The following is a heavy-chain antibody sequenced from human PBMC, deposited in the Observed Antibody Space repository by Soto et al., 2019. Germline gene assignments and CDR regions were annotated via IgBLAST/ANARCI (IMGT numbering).Heavy chain of an antibody. CDR2: FDPEDGET. D-gene: IGHD2-15*01. CDR1: GYTLTELS. Sequence: ASVKVSCKVSGYTLTELSMHWVRQAPGKGLEWMGGFDPEDGETIYAQKFQGRVTMTEDTSTDTAYMELSSLRSEDTAVYYCATGPVVVVAATHWFAPWGQGTLVTVSS. CDR3: ATGPVVVVAATHWFAP. J-gene: IGHJ5*02. V-gene: IGHV1-24*01.